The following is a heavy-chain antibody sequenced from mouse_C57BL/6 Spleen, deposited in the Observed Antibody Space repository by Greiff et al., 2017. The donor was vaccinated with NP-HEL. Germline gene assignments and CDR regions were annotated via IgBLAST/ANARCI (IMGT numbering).Heavy chain of an antibody. CDR2: ISSGSSTI. Sequence: DVMLVESGGGLVKPGGSLKLSCAASGFTFSDYGMHWVRQAPEKGLEWVAYISSGSSTIYYADTVKGRFTISRDNAKNTLFLQMTSLRSEDTAMYYCARRDDYAWFAYWGQGTLVTVSA. CDR3: ARRDDYAWFAY. J-gene: IGHJ3*01. V-gene: IGHV5-17*01. CDR1: GFTFSDYG. D-gene: IGHD2-4*01.